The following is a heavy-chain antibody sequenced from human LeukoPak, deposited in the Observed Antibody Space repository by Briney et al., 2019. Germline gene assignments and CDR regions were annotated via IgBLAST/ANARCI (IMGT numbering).Heavy chain of an antibody. V-gene: IGHV3-9*01. J-gene: IGHJ4*02. CDR3: AKDYGPYDSAFDY. CDR2: ISWNSGSI. CDR1: GFTVSSNY. D-gene: IGHD3-22*01. Sequence: PGGSLRLSCADSGFTVSSNYMSWVRQAPGKGLEWDSGISWNSGSIGYADSVKGRFTISRDNAKNSLYLQMNSLRAEDTALYYCAKDYGPYDSAFDYWGQGTLVTVSS.